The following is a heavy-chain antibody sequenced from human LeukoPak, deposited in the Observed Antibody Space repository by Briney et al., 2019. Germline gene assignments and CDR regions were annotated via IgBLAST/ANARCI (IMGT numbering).Heavy chain of an antibody. CDR3: ASGYYYDSSGYYSSRDYYFDY. CDR1: GGSISSYY. V-gene: IGHV4-59*12. CDR2: IYHSGST. D-gene: IGHD3-22*01. Sequence: SETLSLTCTVSGGSISSYYWSWIRQPPGRGLEWIAYIYHSGSTYYNPSLKSRVTISVDRSKNQFSLKLSSVTAADTAVYYCASGYYYDSSGYYSSRDYYFDYWGQGTLVTVSS. J-gene: IGHJ4*02.